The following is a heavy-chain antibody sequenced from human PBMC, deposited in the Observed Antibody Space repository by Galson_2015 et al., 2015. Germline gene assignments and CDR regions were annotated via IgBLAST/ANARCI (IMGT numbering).Heavy chain of an antibody. CDR1: GYTFTNYW. CDR3: ARGEPYNSGWYFSPWFDP. D-gene: IGHD6-19*01. J-gene: IGHJ5*02. Sequence: QSGAEVKKPGESLKISCKASGYTFTNYWIGWVRQLPGKGLEWMGIIYPGDSATRYSPSFQGQVTISVDKSITTAYLQWSSLKASDTAMYYCARGEPYNSGWYFSPWFDPWGQGTLVTVSP. CDR2: IYPGDSAT. V-gene: IGHV5-51*01.